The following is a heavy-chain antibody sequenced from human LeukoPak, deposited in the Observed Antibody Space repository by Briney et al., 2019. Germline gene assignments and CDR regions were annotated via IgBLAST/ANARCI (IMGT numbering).Heavy chain of an antibody. V-gene: IGHV3-23*01. J-gene: IGHJ3*01. CDR3: AKYMSDSVDEALDV. D-gene: IGHD3-10*02. CDR1: GFTFSNYA. Sequence: GGSLRLSCAASGFTFSNYAMSWVRQTPGKGLEWVSGISDGGASTYNADSVDGRFRLSRDNSKTTLSLEMDSLRGDDTAVYYCAKYMSDSVDEALDVWGQGTM. CDR2: ISDGGAST.